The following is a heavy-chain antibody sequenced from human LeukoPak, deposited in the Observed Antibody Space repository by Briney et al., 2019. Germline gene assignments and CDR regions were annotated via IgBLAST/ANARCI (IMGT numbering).Heavy chain of an antibody. CDR2: IYSGGST. J-gene: IGHJ4*02. V-gene: IGHV3-53*01. CDR1: GFTVSSNY. Sequence: GGSLRLSCAASGFTVSSNYMSWVRQAPGKGLEWVSVIYSGGSTYYADSVKGRFTISRDNSKNTLYLQMNSLRAEDTAVYYCANDLGWIQLNLGRGQGTLVTASS. CDR3: ANDLGWIQLNLG. D-gene: IGHD5-18*01.